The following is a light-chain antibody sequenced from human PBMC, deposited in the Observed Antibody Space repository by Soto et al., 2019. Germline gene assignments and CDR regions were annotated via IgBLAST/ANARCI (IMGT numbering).Light chain of an antibody. J-gene: IGKJ4*01. CDR3: QQSDNLPLT. Sequence: PQPPSSLFPSVEERAPITGRAGRDITNSLIWHQQKPGKAPKFLIYDASNLETGVPSRFSGSGSGTDFTFTISSLQPEDIATYYCQQSDNLPLTFGGGTKVEI. CDR1: RDITNS. CDR2: DAS. V-gene: IGKV1-33*01.